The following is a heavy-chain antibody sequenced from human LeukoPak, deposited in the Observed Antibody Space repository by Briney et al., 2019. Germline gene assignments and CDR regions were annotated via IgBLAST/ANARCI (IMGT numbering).Heavy chain of an antibody. V-gene: IGHV3-43D*03. Sequence: GGSLRLSCAASGFTFDDYTMHWVRQAPGMGLEWVSLISWDGGSTYYADSVKGRFTISRDNTKNSLYLQMNSLRAEDTALYYCAKATSGSYFRYYMDVWGKGTTVTVSS. CDR1: GFTFDDYT. CDR3: AKATSGSYFRYYMDV. CDR2: ISWDGGST. J-gene: IGHJ6*03. D-gene: IGHD3-10*01.